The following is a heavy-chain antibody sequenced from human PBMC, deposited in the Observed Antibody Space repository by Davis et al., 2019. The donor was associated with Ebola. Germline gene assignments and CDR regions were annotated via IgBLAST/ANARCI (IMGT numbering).Heavy chain of an antibody. D-gene: IGHD5-12*01. CDR1: GDSVSSGG. CDR3: ARGWLRSGFDY. Sequence: HSQTLSLTCAISGDSVSSGGWNWIRQSPSRGLEWLGRTYYTSKWHSDYAVSVKSRIIINPDTSKNQFSLQLNSVTPEDTAVYYCARGWLRSGFDYWGQGAPVTVSS. V-gene: IGHV6-1*01. J-gene: IGHJ4*02. CDR2: TYYTSKWHS.